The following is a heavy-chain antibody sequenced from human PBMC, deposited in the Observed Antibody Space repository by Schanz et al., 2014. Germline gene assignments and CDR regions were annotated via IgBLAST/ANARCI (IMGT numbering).Heavy chain of an antibody. J-gene: IGHJ4*02. Sequence: EVQLVESGGGLVQPGGSLRLSCAASGFSIRNHDMHWVRQATGAGLEWVSAIGTAGDTFYLDSVKGRFTISRENAKNSLYLQMDNLRAGDPAVDYLWGANYRRKINFDYWGRGTLVTVSS. CDR3: WGANYRRKINFDY. CDR1: GFSIRNHD. V-gene: IGHV3-13*04. CDR2: IGTAGDT. D-gene: IGHD3-16*01.